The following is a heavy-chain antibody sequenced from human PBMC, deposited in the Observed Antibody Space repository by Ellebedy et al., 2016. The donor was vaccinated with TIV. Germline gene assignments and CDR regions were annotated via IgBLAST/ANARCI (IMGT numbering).Heavy chain of an antibody. CDR3: ATSTTWTFSS. CDR1: GFTFSDYA. D-gene: IGHD1-1*01. Sequence: PGGSLRLSCAASGFTFSDYAMGWVRQAPGKGLEWISSISGNSHSTHHADSVKGRFSISRDNSKNTLDLRMSSLREDDTAVYYCATSTTWTFSSWGQGTLVTVSS. J-gene: IGHJ5*02. CDR2: ISGNSHST. V-gene: IGHV3-23*01.